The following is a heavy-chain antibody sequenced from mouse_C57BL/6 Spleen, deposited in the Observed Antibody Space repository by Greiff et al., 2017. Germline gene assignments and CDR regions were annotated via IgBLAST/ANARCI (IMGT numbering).Heavy chain of an antibody. V-gene: IGHV1-53*01. CDR1: GYTFTSYW. CDR2: INPSNGGT. D-gene: IGHD1-1*01. CDR3: ARWPYGSSYFDV. Sequence: QVQLQQPGPELVKPGASVKLSCKASGYTFTSYWMHWVKQRPGQGLEWIGNINPSNGGTNYNEKFKSKATLTVDKSSSTAYMQLSSLTSEDSAVYYCARWPYGSSYFDVWGTGTTVTVSS. J-gene: IGHJ1*03.